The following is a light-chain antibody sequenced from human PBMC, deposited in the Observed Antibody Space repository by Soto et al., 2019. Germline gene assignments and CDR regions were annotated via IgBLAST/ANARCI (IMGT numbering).Light chain of an antibody. V-gene: IGKV3-20*01. CDR1: QSVSSSY. J-gene: IGKJ2*01. CDR2: GAS. CDR3: QQYGSSPPYT. Sequence: EIVLTQSPGTLSLSPGERATLSCRASQSVSSSYLAWYQQKPGQAPRLLIYGASTRATGIPDRFSGSGSGTDFTLNISRLEPEDFAVYYCQQYGSSPPYTFGQGTKQELK.